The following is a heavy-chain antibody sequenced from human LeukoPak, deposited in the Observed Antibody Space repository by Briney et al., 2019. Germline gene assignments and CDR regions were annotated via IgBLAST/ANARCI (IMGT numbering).Heavy chain of an antibody. CDR3: ARERGGYCSRATCYKAFDI. D-gene: IGHD2-2*02. CDR1: GFTFSSYW. J-gene: IGHJ3*02. CDR2: IKQDGFEK. Sequence: GGSLRLSCAASGFTFSSYWMSWVRQAPGKGLEWVANIKQDGFEKYYVGSVRGRFTISRDNAKNSLDLQMSSLRAEDTAVYYCARERGGYCSRATCYKAFDIWGQGTMVTVSS. V-gene: IGHV3-7*01.